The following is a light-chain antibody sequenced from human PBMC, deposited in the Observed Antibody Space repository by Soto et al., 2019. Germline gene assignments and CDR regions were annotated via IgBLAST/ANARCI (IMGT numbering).Light chain of an antibody. J-gene: IGKJ1*01. CDR1: QTVDDY. CDR3: QQSYSTTRT. V-gene: IGKV1-39*01. Sequence: DIQLTQSPTSLAASVGDRVTIACRASQTVDDYLNWYQQKPGKAPKLLIYAASSLQSGVSSRFSGSRSGTDFTLTINSLQPEDFATYYCQQSYSTTRTFGQGTKVDIK. CDR2: AAS.